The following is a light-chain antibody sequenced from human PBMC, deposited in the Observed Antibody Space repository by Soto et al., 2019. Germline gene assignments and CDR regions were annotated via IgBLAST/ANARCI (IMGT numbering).Light chain of an antibody. V-gene: IGKV3D-20*02. CDR1: QGFSSSY. J-gene: IGKJ5*01. CDR2: GAS. CDR3: QQRHMWPIT. Sequence: EIVMTQSPATLSVSPGERVTLSCRASQGFSSSYLAWYQQKPGQAPRLLIYGASSRATGIADRFSGSGSGTDFTLTISRLEPEDFAVYYCQQRHMWPITFGQGTRLEI.